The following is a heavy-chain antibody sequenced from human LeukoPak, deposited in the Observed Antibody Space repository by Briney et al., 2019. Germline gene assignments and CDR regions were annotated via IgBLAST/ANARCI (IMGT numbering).Heavy chain of an antibody. CDR2: ISYDGSNK. Sequence: GRSLRLSCAASGFTFSSYGMHWVRQAPGKGLEWVAVISYDGSNKYYADSVKGRFTISRDNSKNTLYLQMNSLRAEDTAVYYCARGDCSSTSCSPGYWGQGTLVTVSS. CDR1: GFTFSSYG. V-gene: IGHV3-30*03. CDR3: ARGDCSSTSCSPGY. J-gene: IGHJ4*02. D-gene: IGHD2-2*01.